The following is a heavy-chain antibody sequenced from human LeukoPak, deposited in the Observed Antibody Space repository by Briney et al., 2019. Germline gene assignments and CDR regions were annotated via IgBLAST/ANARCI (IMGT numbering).Heavy chain of an antibody. D-gene: IGHD6-6*01. CDR1: GGTFSSYA. Sequence: GASVKVSCKASGGTFSSYAISWVRQAPGQGLEWMGGIIPIFGTANYAQKFQGRVTITADESTSTAYMELSSLRAEDTAVYYCAPDLIAARTFDYWGQGTLVTVSS. CDR3: APDLIAARTFDY. J-gene: IGHJ4*02. V-gene: IGHV1-69*13. CDR2: IIPIFGTA.